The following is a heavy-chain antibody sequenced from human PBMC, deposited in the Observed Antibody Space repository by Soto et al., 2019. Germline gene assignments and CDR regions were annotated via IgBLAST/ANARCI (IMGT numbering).Heavy chain of an antibody. V-gene: IGHV1-3*01. CDR2: INVGTGNT. J-gene: IGHJ4*02. CDR3: ARDRTTSSTRQFDY. D-gene: IGHD4-17*01. CDR1: GYIFTNYA. Sequence: QVPLVQSGAEVKTPGASVKLSCKASGYIFTNYAIHWVRQAPGQRLEWMGWINVGTGNTRYSQKFQGRITISTDASASTAYIDLNSLRSEDTAVYYCARDRTTSSTRQFDYWGQGSLVTVSS.